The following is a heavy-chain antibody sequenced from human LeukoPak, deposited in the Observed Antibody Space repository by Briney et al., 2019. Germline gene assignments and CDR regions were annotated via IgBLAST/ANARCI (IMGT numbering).Heavy chain of an antibody. CDR3: TRDLSGREPNY. CDR1: GFTFSDHY. Sequence: GGSLRLSCAASGFTFSDHYVDWVRQAPGKGLEWVGRSRNKANSYTTEYAASVKGRFTISRDDSKHSLYLQMNSLKTEDTAVYYCTRDLSGREPNYWGQGTLVTVSS. D-gene: IGHD5-12*01. V-gene: IGHV3-72*01. J-gene: IGHJ4*02. CDR2: SRNKANSYTT.